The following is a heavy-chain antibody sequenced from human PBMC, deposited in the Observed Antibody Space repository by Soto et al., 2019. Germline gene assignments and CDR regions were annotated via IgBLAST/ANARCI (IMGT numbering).Heavy chain of an antibody. CDR2: ISSSGSII. J-gene: IGHJ6*02. V-gene: IGHV3-11*01. D-gene: IGHD1-7*01. Sequence: PGGSLRLSCVASGFSFSDYYMHWIRQAPGQGLVWLSYISSSGSIIYYADSVKGRFTISMDNAKNSLYLQMNSLRAEDTAVYYCARDGTTQTETKGMDVWGQGTTVTVSS. CDR1: GFSFSDYY. CDR3: ARDGTTQTETKGMDV.